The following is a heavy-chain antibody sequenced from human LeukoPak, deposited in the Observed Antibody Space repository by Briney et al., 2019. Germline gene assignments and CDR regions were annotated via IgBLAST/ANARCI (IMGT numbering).Heavy chain of an antibody. J-gene: IGHJ4*02. CDR3: AKRFGGRPAADMSYYDQ. Sequence: GGSLRLSCAVSGFTFSDYAMSWVRQAPGRGLEWVSSFSVSGGNTYYADSVKGRFTISRDNSKNMLYLQMNSLTAEDSAVYYCAKRFGGRPAADMSYYDQWGQGTLVTVSS. V-gene: IGHV3-23*01. CDR1: GFTFSDYA. D-gene: IGHD2-2*01. CDR2: FSVSGGNT.